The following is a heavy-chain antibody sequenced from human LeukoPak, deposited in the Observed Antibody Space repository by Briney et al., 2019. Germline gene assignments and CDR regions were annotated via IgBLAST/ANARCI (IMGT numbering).Heavy chain of an antibody. CDR3: ARDEATDMRY. J-gene: IGHJ4*02. V-gene: IGHV3-74*01. CDR1: GFTFSSYW. CDR2: TNSDGSST. Sequence: GGSLRLSCAASGFTFSSYWMHWVRQAPGKGLVWVSRTNSDGSSTSYADSVKGRFTISRDNAKNTLYLQMNSLRAEDTAVYYCARDEATDMRYWGQGTLVTVSS. D-gene: IGHD5-12*01.